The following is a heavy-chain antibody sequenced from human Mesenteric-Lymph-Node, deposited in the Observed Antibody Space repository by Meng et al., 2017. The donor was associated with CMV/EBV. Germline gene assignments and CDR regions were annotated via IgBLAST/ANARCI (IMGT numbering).Heavy chain of an antibody. Sequence: AASGLTVSSNSMTWVRQAPGRGLEWVSVIDSGSHTYYADSVKGRFTISRDNSKNTLYLQMNSLRAEDTAVYYCARSSEGDWGAFDFWGQGAMVTVSS. CDR1: GLTVSSNS. D-gene: IGHD2-21*02. CDR2: IDSGSHT. J-gene: IGHJ3*01. V-gene: IGHV3-66*01. CDR3: ARSSEGDWGAFDF.